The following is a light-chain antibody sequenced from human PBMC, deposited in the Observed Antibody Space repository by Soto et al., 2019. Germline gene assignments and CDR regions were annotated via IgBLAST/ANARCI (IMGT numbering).Light chain of an antibody. Sequence: DIQITQSPSSLSASVGDRVTITCRANQGISHYLAWYQQKRGKAPQLLIYGAITLQSGVPSRFSGSGSGTDVTLTIASLPPEDVGTYYCLKYDSDPLPCGGGTKVEIK. CDR1: QGISHY. V-gene: IGKV1-27*01. J-gene: IGKJ4*01. CDR3: LKYDSDPLP. CDR2: GAI.